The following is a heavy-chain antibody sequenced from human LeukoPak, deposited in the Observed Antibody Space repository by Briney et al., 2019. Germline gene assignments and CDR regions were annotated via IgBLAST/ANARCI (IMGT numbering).Heavy chain of an antibody. V-gene: IGHV3-48*01. CDR3: ARAPGDFWSGYYY. J-gene: IGHJ4*02. Sequence: GGSLRLSCAASGFTFSSYSMNWVRQAPGKGLEWVSYISSSSSTIYYADSVKGRFTISRDNAKNSLYLQMNSLRAEDTAVYYCARAPGDFWSGYYYWGQGTLVTVSS. CDR1: GFTFSSYS. CDR2: ISSSSSTI. D-gene: IGHD3-3*01.